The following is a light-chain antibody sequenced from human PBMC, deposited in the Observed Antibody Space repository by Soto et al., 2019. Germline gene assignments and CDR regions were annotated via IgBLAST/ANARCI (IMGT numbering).Light chain of an antibody. V-gene: IGKV3-20*01. CDR1: QSVSSNY. Sequence: EIVLTQSPGTRSLSPGERATLSCRASQSVSSNYLVWYQQKPGQAPRLLIHGASSRATGIPDRFSGSGSGTDFTLTISRLEPEDFVVYYCQQYGSSPPWTFGQGTKVEIK. CDR2: GAS. CDR3: QQYGSSPPWT. J-gene: IGKJ1*01.